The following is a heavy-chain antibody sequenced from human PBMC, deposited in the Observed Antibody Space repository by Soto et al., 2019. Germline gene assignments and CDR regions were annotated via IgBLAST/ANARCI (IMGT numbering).Heavy chain of an antibody. V-gene: IGHV4-59*01. J-gene: IGHJ4*01. Sequence: PSETLSLTCTVSGGSMGSYYWTWIRQPPGKGLEWIGYIYNSERSNYSPSLKSRVTMSIDTSKNQFSLKLTSVTAADTAVYYCARGYSGYDAALDYWGQGTLVTVSS. CDR2: IYNSERS. CDR1: GGSMGSYY. CDR3: ARGYSGYDAALDY. D-gene: IGHD5-12*01.